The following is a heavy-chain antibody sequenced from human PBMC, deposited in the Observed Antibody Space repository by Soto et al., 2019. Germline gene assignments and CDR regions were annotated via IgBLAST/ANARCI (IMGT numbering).Heavy chain of an antibody. CDR1: GGSISKSNYF. CDR3: ARLGWGNGDSDY. V-gene: IGHV4-39*01. D-gene: IGHD2-21*01. CDR2: ILYSGTT. Sequence: TVSGGSISKSNYFWGWIRQAPGKGLEWIASILYSGTTSYNSSLKSRVAISVDTSKNQFSLKLNSVTAADTAVYYCARLGWGNGDSDYWGQGTLVTVSS. J-gene: IGHJ4*02.